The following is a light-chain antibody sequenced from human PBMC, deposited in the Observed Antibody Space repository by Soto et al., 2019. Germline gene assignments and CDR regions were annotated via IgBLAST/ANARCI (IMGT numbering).Light chain of an antibody. CDR3: QQTYSPTFP. CDR1: QRITNS. Sequence: DIQMTQSPSSLSASVGDRVTIPCRASQRITNSLNWYQQKPGRAPNLLSYAASSLQRGAQSKFSVSVSGTAFTLTIISLQPDDFAKYYCQQTYSPTFPFGPGTKVDIK. J-gene: IGKJ3*01. V-gene: IGKV1-39*01. CDR2: AAS.